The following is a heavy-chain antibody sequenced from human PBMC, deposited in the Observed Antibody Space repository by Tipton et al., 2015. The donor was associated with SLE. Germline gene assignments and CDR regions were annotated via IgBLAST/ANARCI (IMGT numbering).Heavy chain of an antibody. D-gene: IGHD3-3*01. J-gene: IGHJ4*02. Sequence: SLRLSCAASGFTFSSYEMKWGRQAPGKGLEWVSYISSSGSTIYYADSVKGRFTISRDNAKNSLYLQMNSLRAEDTAVYYCARGYFWSGYSQYWGQGTLVTVSS. CDR1: GFTFSSYE. V-gene: IGHV3-48*03. CDR3: ARGYFWSGYSQY. CDR2: ISSSGSTI.